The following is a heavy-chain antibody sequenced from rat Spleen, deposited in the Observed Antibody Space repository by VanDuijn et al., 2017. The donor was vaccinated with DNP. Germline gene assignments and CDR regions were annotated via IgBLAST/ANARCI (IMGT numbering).Heavy chain of an antibody. V-gene: IGHV5-31*01. Sequence: EVQLVESGGGLEQPGRALNLSCVASGSSFNDYWMGWARQAPGKGLEWIASITSRTGTTSYLDSVRGRFTIARDDAKDTLSLQMDSLRSEDTATYYCVRHRLYNNLFDYWGQGVMVTVSS. CDR1: GSSFNDYW. J-gene: IGHJ2*01. CDR3: VRHRLYNNLFDY. D-gene: IGHD1-10*01. CDR2: ITSRTGTT.